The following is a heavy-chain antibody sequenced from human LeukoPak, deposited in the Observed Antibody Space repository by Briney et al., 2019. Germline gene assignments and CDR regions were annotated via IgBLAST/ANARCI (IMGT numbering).Heavy chain of an antibody. CDR1: GFILNNYG. CDR3: ARDPSDYGDYMFDY. J-gene: IGHJ4*02. V-gene: IGHV3-33*01. CDR2: TWYDGSSN. Sequence: GGSLRLSCAMSGFILNNYGMHWVRHPPGKGLEWVAFTWYDGSSNYYADSVAGRFTISRDNSKKKVFLQMNNVRVEDTAVYYCARDPSDYGDYMFDYWGQGTLVTVSS. D-gene: IGHD4-17*01.